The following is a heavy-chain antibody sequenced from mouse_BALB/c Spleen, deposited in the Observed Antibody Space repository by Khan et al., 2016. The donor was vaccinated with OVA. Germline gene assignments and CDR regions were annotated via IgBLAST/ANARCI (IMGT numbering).Heavy chain of an antibody. J-gene: IGHJ3*01. CDR3: SRSNGNYWFAY. CDR2: INTYTGEA. V-gene: IGHV9-3-1*01. Sequence: QIQLVQSGPELKKPGETVKISCKASGYTLTDYGMNWVKQAPGKGLKWMGWINTYTGEATYADDFKGRFAFSLETSASTAYLQINHLKTEDTATYFCSRSNGNYWFAYWGQGTLVTVSA. CDR1: GYTLTDYG. D-gene: IGHD2-1*01.